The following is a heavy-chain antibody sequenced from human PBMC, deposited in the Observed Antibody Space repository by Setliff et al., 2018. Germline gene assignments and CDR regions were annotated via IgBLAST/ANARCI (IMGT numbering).Heavy chain of an antibody. CDR3: ARAAGYSSSWYHYYYGMDV. Sequence: SETLSLTCTVSGGSISRSSYNWGWIRQPPGKGLEWIGSTYYSGSTYYNPSLKSRVTISVDTSKNQFSLKLSSVTAADTAVYYCARAAGYSSSWYHYYYGMDVWGQGTTVTVSS. CDR2: TYYSGST. D-gene: IGHD6-13*01. V-gene: IGHV4-39*01. J-gene: IGHJ6*02. CDR1: GGSISRSSYN.